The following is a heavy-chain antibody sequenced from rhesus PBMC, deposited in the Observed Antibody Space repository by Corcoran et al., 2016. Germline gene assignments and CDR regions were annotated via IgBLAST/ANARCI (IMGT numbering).Heavy chain of an antibody. J-gene: IGHJ6*01. D-gene: IGHD2-15*01. CDR3: ARGTGLYGLDS. Sequence: QLQLQESGPGLMKPSETLSLTCAVSGGSISGNYGSWIRQPPGKGLEWIGRISGSGGSTDHNPSRKRRVTISTDTSKNQFSLKLSSVTAADTAVYYCARGTGLYGLDSWGQGVVVTVSS. CDR1: GGSISGNY. V-gene: IGHV4-173*01. CDR2: ISGSGGST.